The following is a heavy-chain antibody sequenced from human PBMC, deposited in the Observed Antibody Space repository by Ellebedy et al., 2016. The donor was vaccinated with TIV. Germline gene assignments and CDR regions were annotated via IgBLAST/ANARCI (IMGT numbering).Heavy chain of an antibody. D-gene: IGHD5-12*01. V-gene: IGHV3-7*03. CDR3: ARGGYGRPFDC. J-gene: IGHJ4*02. CDR1: GFTFSNYW. CDR2: IKQNVSEK. Sequence: GGSLRLSCAASGFTFSNYWMKWVRQAPGKGLEWVANIKQNVSEKYYVDSVKGRFTISRDNAKNSLFLQMNSLRVEDTAVYFCARGGYGRPFDCWGQGTLVTVSS.